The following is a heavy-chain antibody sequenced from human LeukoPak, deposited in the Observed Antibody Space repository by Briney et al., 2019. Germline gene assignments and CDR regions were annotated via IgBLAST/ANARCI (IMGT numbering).Heavy chain of an antibody. CDR1: GGSISSYY. Sequence: SETLSLTCTVSGGSISSYYWSWIRQPPGKGLEWIGYIYYSGSTNYNPSLKSRVTISVDTSKNQFSLKLSSVTAADTAVYYCARESGHYYDSSGYYYRYFDYWGRGTLVTVSS. J-gene: IGHJ4*02. CDR2: IYYSGST. V-gene: IGHV4-59*12. D-gene: IGHD3-22*01. CDR3: ARESGHYYDSSGYYYRYFDY.